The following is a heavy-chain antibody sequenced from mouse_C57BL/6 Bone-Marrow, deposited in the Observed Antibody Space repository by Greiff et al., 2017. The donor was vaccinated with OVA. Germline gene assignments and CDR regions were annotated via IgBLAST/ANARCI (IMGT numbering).Heavy chain of an antibody. V-gene: IGHV1-5*01. J-gene: IGHJ3*01. CDR3: THYYGSSYGLAY. CDR2: IYPGNSDT. D-gene: IGHD1-1*01. CDR1: GYTFTSYW. Sequence: VQLQQSGTVLARPGASVKMSCKTSGYTFTSYWMHWVKQRPGQGLEWIGAIYPGNSDTSYNQKFKGKAKLTAVTSASTAYMELSSLTTEDSAVYYCTHYYGSSYGLAYWGQGTLVTVSA.